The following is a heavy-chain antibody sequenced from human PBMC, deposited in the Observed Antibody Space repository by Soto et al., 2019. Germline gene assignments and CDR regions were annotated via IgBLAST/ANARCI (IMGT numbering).Heavy chain of an antibody. CDR3: LRDIFEQVASGGI. CDR1: VGSVTSGAYY. J-gene: IGHJ4*02. Sequence: ASETLSLTCNVSVGSVTSGAYYCSWIRQFPWAGLEWIGYIYFTGNRESTYYNPSLKSRLSMSMDTSNNLFSLKLTSVTAADTAIFFCLRDIFEQVASGGIWGQGRRVNVSS. CDR2: IYFTGNREST. V-gene: IGHV4-30-4*01. D-gene: IGHD3-9*01.